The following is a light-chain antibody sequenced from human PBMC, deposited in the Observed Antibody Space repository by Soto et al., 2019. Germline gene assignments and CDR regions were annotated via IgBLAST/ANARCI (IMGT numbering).Light chain of an antibody. CDR1: QSISSW. J-gene: IGKJ4*01. CDR2: DAS. V-gene: IGKV1-5*01. Sequence: DIQMTQSPSTLSASVGDRVTITCRASQSISSWLAWYQQKPGKAPKLLIYDASSLESGVPSRFSGSGSGTEFTLTISSLQPDDFATYYCQQYNISLFGGGTKVEIK. CDR3: QQYNISL.